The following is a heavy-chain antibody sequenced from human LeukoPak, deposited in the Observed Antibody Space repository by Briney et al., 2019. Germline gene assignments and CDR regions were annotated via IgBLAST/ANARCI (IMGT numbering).Heavy chain of an antibody. J-gene: IGHJ4*02. CDR1: GFTFSDNY. CDR3: ARARKGYYFDY. V-gene: IGHV3-11*04. CDR2: ISNTGSTT. Sequence: GGSLRLSCAASGFTFSDNYTTCIRQAPGKGLEWVSYISNTGSTTYYADPVKGRFTISRDNAKNSLYLQMNSLRAEDTALYYCARARKGYYFDYRRQGTLVTVSS. D-gene: IGHD1-14*01.